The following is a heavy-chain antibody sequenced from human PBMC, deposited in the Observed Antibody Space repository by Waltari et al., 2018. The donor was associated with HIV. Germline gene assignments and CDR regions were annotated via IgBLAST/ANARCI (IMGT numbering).Heavy chain of an antibody. CDR1: GFSFSGSA. CDR3: TKSVGDSARGWFDP. J-gene: IGHJ5*02. Sequence: EVQLVESGGGLVQPGGSLKLSCAASGFSFSGSAMHWVRQASGKGLEWVGRIRGKPNSYATAYAESLKGRFTISRDDAKNTAYLKMNSLKTEDTAVYYCTKSVGDSARGWFDPWGQGTLVTVSS. D-gene: IGHD4-17*01. CDR2: IRGKPNSYAT. V-gene: IGHV3-73*01.